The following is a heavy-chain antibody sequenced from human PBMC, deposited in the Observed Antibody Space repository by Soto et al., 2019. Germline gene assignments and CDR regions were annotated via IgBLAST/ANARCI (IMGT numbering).Heavy chain of an antibody. D-gene: IGHD5-12*01. CDR3: ARWLQPEGDVFHI. CDR2: IYSGGST. Sequence: GGSLKLSCAASGFTVSSNYMSWVRQAPGKGLEWVSIIYSGGSTYYADSVKGRFTISRDNSKNTVYLQMNSLRVEDTAVYYCARWLQPEGDVFHIWGQGTMATFPS. V-gene: IGHV3-53*01. CDR1: GFTVSSNY. J-gene: IGHJ3*02.